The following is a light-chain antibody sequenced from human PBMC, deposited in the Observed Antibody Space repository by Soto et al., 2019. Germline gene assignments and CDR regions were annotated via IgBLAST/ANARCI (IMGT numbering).Light chain of an antibody. J-gene: IGKJ1*01. CDR2: DAS. CDR3: QQRSIWPPWT. CDR1: QSFSNF. V-gene: IGKV3-11*01. Sequence: NVLTQSPATLSLSPGERATLTCRASQSFSNFLSWYQHKPGQAPRLLIYDASIRAAGVPARFSGSGSGTDFSLTISSLEPEDFAIYYCQQRSIWPPWTFGQGTKVDI.